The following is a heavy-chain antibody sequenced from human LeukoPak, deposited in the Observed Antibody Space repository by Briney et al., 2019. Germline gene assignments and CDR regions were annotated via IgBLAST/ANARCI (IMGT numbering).Heavy chain of an antibody. Sequence: GESLRLSCAASGFTFANYNFNWVRQAPGKGLEWVSYISSTSSTIYYADSMKGRFTISRDNAKNSLYLQMNSLRAEDTAVYYCARDRPGGIVGATHWFDPWGQGTLVTVSS. V-gene: IGHV3-48*01. CDR3: ARDRPGGIVGATHWFDP. CDR1: GFTFANYN. D-gene: IGHD1-26*01. CDR2: ISSTSSTI. J-gene: IGHJ5*02.